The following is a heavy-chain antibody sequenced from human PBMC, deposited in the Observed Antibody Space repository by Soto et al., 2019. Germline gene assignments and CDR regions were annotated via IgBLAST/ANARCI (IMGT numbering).Heavy chain of an antibody. V-gene: IGHV4-59*01. J-gene: IGHJ4*02. D-gene: IGHD3-16*01. Sequence: QVQLQESGPGLVKPSETLSLTCTVSGGSISSYYWSWIRQPPGKGLEWIGYINYSWSTNSNPALTSRATISVDTSKNQFSLKLSSVTAADTAVYYCARAWGRVFDYWGQGTLVTVSS. CDR1: GGSISSYY. CDR3: ARAWGRVFDY. CDR2: INYSWST.